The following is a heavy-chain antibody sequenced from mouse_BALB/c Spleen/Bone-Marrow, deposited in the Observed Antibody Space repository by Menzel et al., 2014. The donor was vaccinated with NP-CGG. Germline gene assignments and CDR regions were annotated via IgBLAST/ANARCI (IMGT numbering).Heavy chain of an antibody. V-gene: IGHV4-1*02. CDR1: GFDFNRYW. D-gene: IGHD1-1*01. CDR2: INPDSSTI. J-gene: IGHJ2*01. CDR3: ARGGYGSSYYFDY. Sequence: EVMLVESGGGLVQPGGSLKLSCAASGFDFNRYWMSWVRQAPGKGLEWIGEINPDSSTINYTPSLKDKFIISRDNAKNTLYLQMSKVRSEDTALYYCARGGYGSSYYFDYWGQGTTLTVSS.